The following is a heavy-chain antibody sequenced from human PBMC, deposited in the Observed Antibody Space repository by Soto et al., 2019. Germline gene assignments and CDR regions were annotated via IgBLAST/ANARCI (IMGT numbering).Heavy chain of an antibody. CDR3: ARERGGDYGDYSNAFDI. V-gene: IGHV4-31*03. J-gene: IGHJ3*02. CDR1: GGSISSGGYY. Sequence: NPSETLSLTCTVSGGSISSGGYYWSWIRQHPGKGQEWIGYIYYSGSTYYNPSLKSRVTISVDTSKNQFSLKLSSVTAADTAVYYCARERGGDYGDYSNAFDIWGQGTMVTVSS. D-gene: IGHD4-17*01. CDR2: IYYSGST.